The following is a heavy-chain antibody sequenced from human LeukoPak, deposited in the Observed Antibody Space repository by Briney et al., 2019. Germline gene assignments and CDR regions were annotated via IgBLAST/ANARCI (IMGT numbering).Heavy chain of an antibody. D-gene: IGHD3-10*02. CDR1: GFPFSSYA. CDR2: ISSDSRTI. CDR3: ARDYLRLGDG. V-gene: IGHV3-48*04. Sequence: GGSLRLSCAASGFPFSSYAMHWVRQAPGKGLEWVSYISSDSRTIHYADSVRGRFTISRDNAKNSLYLQMNSLRAEDTAVYYCARDYLRLGDGWGQGTLVTVSP. J-gene: IGHJ4*02.